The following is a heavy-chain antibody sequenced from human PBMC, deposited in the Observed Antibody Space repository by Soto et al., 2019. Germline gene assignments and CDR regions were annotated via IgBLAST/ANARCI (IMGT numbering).Heavy chain of an antibody. CDR2: IIPIFGTA. D-gene: IGHD3-22*01. V-gene: IGHV1-69*01. CDR3: ARDGDYDSSGYPFDY. CDR1: GGTFSSHA. J-gene: IGHJ4*02. Sequence: QVQLVQSGAEVKKPGSSVKVSCKASGGTFSSHAISWVRQAPGQGLEWMGGIIPIFGTANYAQKFQGRVTIPADESPRTAHMELRILRSEDTAVYYCARDGDYDSSGYPFDYWGQGTLVTVSS.